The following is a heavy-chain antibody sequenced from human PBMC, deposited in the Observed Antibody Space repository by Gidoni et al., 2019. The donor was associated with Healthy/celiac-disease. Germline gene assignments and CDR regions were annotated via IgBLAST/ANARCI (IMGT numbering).Heavy chain of an antibody. V-gene: IGHV4-59*01. CDR3: ARIHSSSWSPGWRYFDY. CDR2: IYYSGST. D-gene: IGHD6-13*01. CDR1: GGSISSYY. J-gene: IGHJ4*02. Sequence: QVQLQESGPGLVKPSETLSLTCTVSGGSISSYYWSWLRQPPGKGLEWIGYIYYSGSTNYNPSLKSRVTISVDTSKNQFSLKLSSVTAADTAVYYCARIHSSSWSPGWRYFDYWGQGTLVTVSS.